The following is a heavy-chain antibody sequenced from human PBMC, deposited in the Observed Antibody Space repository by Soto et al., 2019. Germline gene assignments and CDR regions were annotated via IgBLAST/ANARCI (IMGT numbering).Heavy chain of an antibody. J-gene: IGHJ6*03. Sequence: SEILSLTCTVSGGSISSSSYYWGWIRQPPGKGLEWIGSIYYSGSTYYNPSLKSRVTISVDTSKNQFSLKLSSVTAADTAVYYCARKYTTVTTLDYYYMDVWGKGTTVTVSS. D-gene: IGHD4-17*01. CDR1: GGSISSSSYY. CDR2: IYYSGST. V-gene: IGHV4-39*01. CDR3: ARKYTTVTTLDYYYMDV.